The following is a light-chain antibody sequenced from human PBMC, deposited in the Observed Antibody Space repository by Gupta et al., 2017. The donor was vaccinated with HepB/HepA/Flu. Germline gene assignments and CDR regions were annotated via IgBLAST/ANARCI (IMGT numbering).Light chain of an antibody. CDR2: DVS. J-gene: IGLJ2*01. V-gene: IGLV2-14*03. CDR3: SSYTSSSTLVV. CDR1: SSDVGGYNY. Sequence: QSALTQPAFVSGSPGKSITISCTGNSSDVGGYNYVSWYQQHPGKAPKLMIYDVSNRPSGVSNRFSGSKSGNTASLTISGLQAEDEADYYCSSYTSSSTLVVFGGGTKLTVL.